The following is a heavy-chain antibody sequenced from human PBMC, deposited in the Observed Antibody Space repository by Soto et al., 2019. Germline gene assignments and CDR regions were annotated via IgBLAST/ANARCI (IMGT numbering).Heavy chain of an antibody. Sequence: ASVKVSCKASGYTFTSYGISWVRQAPGQGLEWMGWISAYNGNTNYAQKLQGRVTMTTDTSTSTAYMELRSLRSDDTAVYYCARDPDPLLQWLSSSYYYDRDVWGQGTTVTVSS. J-gene: IGHJ6*02. CDR2: ISAYNGNT. CDR3: ARDPDPLLQWLSSSYYYDRDV. V-gene: IGHV1-18*01. CDR1: GYTFTSYG. D-gene: IGHD3-3*01.